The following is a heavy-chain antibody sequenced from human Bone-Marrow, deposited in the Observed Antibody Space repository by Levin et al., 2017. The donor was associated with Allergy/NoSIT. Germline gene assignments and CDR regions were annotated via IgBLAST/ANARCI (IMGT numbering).Heavy chain of an antibody. CDR1: GYTFTGYY. Sequence: PKASVKVSCKASGYTFTGYYMHWVRQAPGQGLEWMGRINPNSGGTNYAQKFQGRVTMTRDTSISTAYMELSRLRSDDTAVYYCARALDWNYGWFDPWGQGTLVTVSS. D-gene: IGHD1-7*01. J-gene: IGHJ5*02. CDR3: ARALDWNYGWFDP. CDR2: INPNSGGT. V-gene: IGHV1-2*06.